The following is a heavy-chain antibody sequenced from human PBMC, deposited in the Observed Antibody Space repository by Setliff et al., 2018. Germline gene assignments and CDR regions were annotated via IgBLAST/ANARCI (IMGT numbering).Heavy chain of an antibody. CDR1: GGTFSSYA. V-gene: IGHV1-69*06. J-gene: IGHJ4*02. CDR3: ARELPRTIFGVVIDY. D-gene: IGHD3-3*01. Sequence: ASVKVSCKASGGTFSSYAISWVRQAPGQGLEWMGSIIPIFGTANYAQKLQGRVTITADKSTSTAYMELSSLRSEDTAVYYCARELPRTIFGVVIDYWGQGTLVTVSS. CDR2: IIPIFGTA.